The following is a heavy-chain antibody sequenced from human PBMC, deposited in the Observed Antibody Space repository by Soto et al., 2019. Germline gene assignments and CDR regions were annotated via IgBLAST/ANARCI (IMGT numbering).Heavy chain of an antibody. CDR2: IESKTDGGTT. J-gene: IGHJ4*02. CDR3: TSLYYGH. CDR1: EFTFTYAW. Sequence: GGSLRLSCAASEFTFTYAWMSWVRQAPGKGLEWVGRIESKTDGGTTDYAAPVKGRFTISRDESQNTLYLQMNSLKTEDTAVYYCTSLYYGHWGQGTLVTVSS. D-gene: IGHD3-16*02. V-gene: IGHV3-15*04.